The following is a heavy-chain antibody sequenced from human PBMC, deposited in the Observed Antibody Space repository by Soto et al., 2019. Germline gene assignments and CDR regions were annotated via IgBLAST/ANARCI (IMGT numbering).Heavy chain of an antibody. CDR3: ARDHHRYSGYDYVDY. J-gene: IGHJ4*02. CDR2: ISSSSSYT. CDR1: GFTFSDYY. V-gene: IGHV3-11*05. Sequence: QVQLVESGGGLVKPGGSLRLSCAASGFTFSDYYMSWIRQAPGKGLEWVSYISSSSSYTNYADSVKGRFTISRDNAKNSLYLQMNSLRAEDTAVYHCARDHHRYSGYDYVDYWGQGNLVTVSS. D-gene: IGHD5-12*01.